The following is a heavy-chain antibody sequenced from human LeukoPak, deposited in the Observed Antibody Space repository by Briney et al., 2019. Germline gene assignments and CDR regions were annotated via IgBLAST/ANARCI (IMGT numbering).Heavy chain of an antibody. D-gene: IGHD6-13*01. V-gene: IGHV3-74*01. Sequence: GGSLRLSCAASGFTFKLYWMHWVRQVPGKRPVWVSRINSDGSSTSYADSVKGRFTISRDNAKNTLYLQMNSLRAEDTAVYYCARKGGGIAAAGNWFDPWGQGTLVTVSS. CDR3: ARKGGGIAAAGNWFDP. J-gene: IGHJ5*02. CDR1: GFTFKLYW. CDR2: INSDGSST.